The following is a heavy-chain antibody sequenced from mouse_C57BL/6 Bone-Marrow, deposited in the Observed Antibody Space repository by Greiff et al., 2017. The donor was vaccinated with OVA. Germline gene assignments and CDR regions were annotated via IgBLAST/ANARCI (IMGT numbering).Heavy chain of an antibody. Sequence: QVQLKESGAELVRPGTSVKVSCKASGYAFTHYLIEWVKQRPGQGLEWIGVINPGSGGTNYNEKLKGKATLTADKSSSTAYMQLSSLTSEDSAVYCCARERGNYVDYWGQGTTLTVSS. CDR3: ARERGNYVDY. CDR1: GYAFTHYL. CDR2: INPGSGGT. J-gene: IGHJ2*01. V-gene: IGHV1-54*01.